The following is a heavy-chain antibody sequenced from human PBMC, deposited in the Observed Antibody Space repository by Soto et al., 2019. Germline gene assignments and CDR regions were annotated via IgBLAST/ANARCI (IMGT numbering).Heavy chain of an antibody. J-gene: IGHJ6*02. Sequence: HPGGSLRLSCAASGFTVSSNYMSWVRQAPGKGLEWVSVIYSGGSTYYADSVKGRFTISRDNSKNTLYLQMNSLRAEDTAVYYCARGSLGVIGMDVWGQGTTVTVSS. CDR1: GFTVSSNY. CDR3: ARGSLGVIGMDV. V-gene: IGHV3-53*01. CDR2: IYSGGST. D-gene: IGHD3-10*01.